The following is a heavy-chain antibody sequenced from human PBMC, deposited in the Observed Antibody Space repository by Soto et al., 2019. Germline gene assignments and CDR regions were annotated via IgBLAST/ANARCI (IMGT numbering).Heavy chain of an antibody. CDR1: GGSFRGYY. Sequence: PSETLSLTCTVYGGSFRGYYWSWIRQPPGKGLEWIGEINHSGSTNYNPSLKSRVAISVDTSKNQFSLKLNSVTAADTAVYFCARGGSHGNWFDPWGQGSLVTVPS. J-gene: IGHJ5*02. V-gene: IGHV4-34*01. CDR2: INHSGST. CDR3: ARGGSHGNWFDP.